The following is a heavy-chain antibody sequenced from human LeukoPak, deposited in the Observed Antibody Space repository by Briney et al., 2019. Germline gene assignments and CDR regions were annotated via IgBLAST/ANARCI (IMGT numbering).Heavy chain of an antibody. CDR3: ARAYDFWSGYYTTGGFDY. D-gene: IGHD3-3*01. V-gene: IGHV3-53*05. CDR1: GFTVRSNY. CDR2: IYSGGTT. Sequence: GGSLRLSCAASGFTVRSNYMSWVRQAPGKGLEWVSVIYSGGTTNYADSVKGRFTISRDNSKNTLYLQMNSLRAEDTAVYYCARAYDFWSGYYTTGGFDYWGQGTLVTVSS. J-gene: IGHJ4*02.